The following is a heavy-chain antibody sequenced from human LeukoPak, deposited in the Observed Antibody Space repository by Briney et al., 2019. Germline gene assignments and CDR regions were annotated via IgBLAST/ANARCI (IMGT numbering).Heavy chain of an antibody. CDR3: ARGWRLNDY. CDR1: GGSFSGYY. CDR2: INHSGST. V-gene: IGHV4-34*01. Sequence: ASETLSLTCAVYGGSFSGYYWSWIRQPPGKGLEWIGEINHSGSTNYNPSLKSRVTISVDTSKNQFSLKLSSVTAADTAVYYCARGWRLNDYWGQGTLVTVSS. J-gene: IGHJ4*02. D-gene: IGHD5-12*01.